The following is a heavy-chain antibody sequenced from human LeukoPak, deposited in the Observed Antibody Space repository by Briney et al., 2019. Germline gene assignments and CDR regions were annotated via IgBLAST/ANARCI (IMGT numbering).Heavy chain of an antibody. CDR1: GFTFSSYW. CDR3: ARGGGLAV. Sequence: GGSLRLSCAASGFTFSSYWMNWARQAPGKGLEWVASINHNGNVNYYVDSVKGRFTISRDNAKNSLYLQMSNLRAEDTAVYFCARGGGLAVGGQGPRSPSP. CDR2: INHNGNVN. V-gene: IGHV3-7*03. J-gene: IGHJ6*02. D-gene: IGHD3-16*01.